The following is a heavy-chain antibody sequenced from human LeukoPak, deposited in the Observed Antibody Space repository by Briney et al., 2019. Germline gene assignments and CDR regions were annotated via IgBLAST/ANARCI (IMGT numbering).Heavy chain of an antibody. CDR1: GYTFTSYG. J-gene: IGHJ4*02. Sequence: ASVKVSCKASGYTFTSYGISWVRQAPGQGLEWMGWISAYNGNTNYAQKLQGRVTMTTDTSTSTAYMELRSLRSDDTAVYYCARSDCSSTSCPGNYWGQGTLVTVSS. V-gene: IGHV1-18*01. CDR3: ARSDCSSTSCPGNY. CDR2: ISAYNGNT. D-gene: IGHD2-2*01.